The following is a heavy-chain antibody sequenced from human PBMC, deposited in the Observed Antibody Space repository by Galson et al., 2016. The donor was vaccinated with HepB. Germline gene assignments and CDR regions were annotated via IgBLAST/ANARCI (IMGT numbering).Heavy chain of an antibody. V-gene: IGHV4-4*02. CDR1: NGSIISSNW. J-gene: IGHJ4*02. Sequence: TLSLTCAVSNGSIISSNWWNWVRQPPGKGLEWIGEIYLSGSTNYNPSLTSRVTISIDKSRNQFSLRLTSVTAADTAVYYCAALVSSWSQLDYWGQGMLVTVSS. CDR3: AALVSSWSQLDY. CDR2: IYLSGST. D-gene: IGHD6-13*01.